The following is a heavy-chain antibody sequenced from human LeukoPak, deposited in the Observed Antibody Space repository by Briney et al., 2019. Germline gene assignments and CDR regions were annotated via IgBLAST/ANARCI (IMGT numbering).Heavy chain of an antibody. D-gene: IGHD6-25*01. CDR1: SFTFSSYV. CDR2: VSTTGGST. CDR3: ARVEAGYYYMDV. J-gene: IGHJ6*03. Sequence: GGSLRLSCGASSFTFSSYVMSWVRQAPGKGLEWVSTVSTTGGSTYYADSVKGRFTISRDNSKDTLYLQMNSLRAEDTAVYYCARVEAGYYYMDVWGKGTTVTVSS. V-gene: IGHV3-23*01.